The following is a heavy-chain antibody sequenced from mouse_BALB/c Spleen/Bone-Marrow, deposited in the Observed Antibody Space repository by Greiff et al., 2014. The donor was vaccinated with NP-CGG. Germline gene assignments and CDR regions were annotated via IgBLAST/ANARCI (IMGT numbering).Heavy chain of an antibody. CDR3: ARRDYGIRENYYAMDY. J-gene: IGHJ4*01. D-gene: IGHD1-2*01. Sequence: QVQLKESGAELARPGASVKLSCKASGYTFTSYWMQWVKQRPGQGLEWIGAIYPGDGDTRYTQKFKGKATLTADKSSSTAYMQPSSLASEDYAVYYCARRDYGIRENYYAMDYWGQGTSVTVSS. V-gene: IGHV1-87*01. CDR1: GYTFTSYW. CDR2: IYPGDGDT.